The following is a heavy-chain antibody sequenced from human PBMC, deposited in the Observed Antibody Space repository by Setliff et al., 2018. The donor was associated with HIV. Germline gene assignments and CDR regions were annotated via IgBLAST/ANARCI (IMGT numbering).Heavy chain of an antibody. CDR3: ARRQSYYDILNGPAFDDLEI. Sequence: ASETLSLTCSVSGAPVSSGRYYWGWIRQPPGKGLEWIATIHYTGSTYYNPSLKNRVTISADTSKKQVSLRLTSVTAADTAVYSCARRQSYYDILNGPAFDDLEIWGQGTKVTVSS. CDR2: IHYTGST. D-gene: IGHD3-9*01. V-gene: IGHV4-39*01. J-gene: IGHJ3*02. CDR1: GAPVSSGRYY.